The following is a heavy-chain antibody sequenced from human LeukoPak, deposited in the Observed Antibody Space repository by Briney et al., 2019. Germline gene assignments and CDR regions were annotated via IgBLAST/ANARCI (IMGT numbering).Heavy chain of an antibody. V-gene: IGHV4-34*01. CDR2: INHSGST. Sequence: SSETLSLTCAVYGGSFSGYYWSWLRQPPGKGLEWIGEINHSGSTNYNPSLKSRVTISVDTSKNQFSLKLSSVTAADTAVYYCARNHYDSSGYYYFDYWGQGTLVTVSS. CDR3: ARNHYDSSGYYYFDY. D-gene: IGHD3-22*01. J-gene: IGHJ4*02. CDR1: GGSFSGYY.